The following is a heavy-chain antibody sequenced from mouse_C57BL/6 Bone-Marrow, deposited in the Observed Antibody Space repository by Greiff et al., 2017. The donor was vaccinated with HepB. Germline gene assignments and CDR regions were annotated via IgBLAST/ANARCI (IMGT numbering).Heavy chain of an antibody. CDR2: IDPNSGGT. CDR3: AREAGTEAYYFDY. Sequence: VQLQQPGAELVKPGASVKLSCKASGYTFTSYWMHWVKQRPGRGLEWIGRIDPNSGGTKYNEKFKSKATLTVDKPSSTAYMQLSSLTSEASAVYYCAREAGTEAYYFDYWGQGTTLTVSS. CDR1: GYTFTSYW. J-gene: IGHJ2*01. D-gene: IGHD4-1*01. V-gene: IGHV1-72*01.